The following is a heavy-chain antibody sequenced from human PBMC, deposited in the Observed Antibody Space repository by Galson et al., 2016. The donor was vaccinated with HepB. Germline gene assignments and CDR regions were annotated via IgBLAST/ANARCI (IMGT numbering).Heavy chain of an antibody. Sequence: LRLSCAASGFTFTDYYMDWVRQAPGKGLEWIGRTSDKARSYTTEYAASVKGRFTISRDNSEKSMYLQMNSLKTEDKAVYYCAKSGVNTLGAFDVWGQGTMLTVSS. J-gene: IGHJ3*01. V-gene: IGHV3-72*01. CDR2: TSDKARSYTT. D-gene: IGHD4/OR15-4a*01. CDR1: GFTFTDYY. CDR3: AKSGVNTLGAFDV.